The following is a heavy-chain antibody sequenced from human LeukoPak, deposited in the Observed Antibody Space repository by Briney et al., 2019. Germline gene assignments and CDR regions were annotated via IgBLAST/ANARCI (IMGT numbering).Heavy chain of an antibody. J-gene: IGHJ2*01. Sequence: GGSLRLSCAASGFTFSNYDMHWVRQAPGKGLEWVAFIRYDGSNKYYADSVKGRSTISRDNSQNTLYLQMNSLRADDTAVYYCVRDKSSWLVWYFDLWGRGTLVTVSS. V-gene: IGHV3-30*02. D-gene: IGHD6-13*01. CDR2: IRYDGSNK. CDR1: GFTFSNYD. CDR3: VRDKSSWLVWYFDL.